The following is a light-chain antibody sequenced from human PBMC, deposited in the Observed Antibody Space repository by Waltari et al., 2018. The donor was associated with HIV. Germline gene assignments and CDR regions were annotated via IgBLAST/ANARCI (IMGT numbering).Light chain of an antibody. Sequence: DIVMTQSPASLDISLGERANINCKSSQSVLYSSNNKNYLAWYQQKPGQPPKLLIYWASTRESGVPDRFSGSGSGTDFTLTISSLQAEDVAVYYCQQYYSTPWTFGQGTKVDIK. V-gene: IGKV4-1*01. CDR2: WAS. J-gene: IGKJ1*01. CDR3: QQYYSTPWT. CDR1: QSVLYSSNNKNY.